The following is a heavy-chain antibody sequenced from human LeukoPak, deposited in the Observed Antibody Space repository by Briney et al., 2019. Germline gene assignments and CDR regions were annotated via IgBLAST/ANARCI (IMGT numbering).Heavy chain of an antibody. D-gene: IGHD3-22*01. CDR2: IGLSGSPL. Sequence: GGSLRLSCAVSGFPFIRFYMSWIRQAPGKGLEWISYIGLSGSPLDYAASVKGRFTISRDNAKNSLYLDMNSLRAEDTAVYYCARKDFSSGSFSYWGQGTLVTVSS. J-gene: IGHJ4*02. CDR1: GFPFIRFY. V-gene: IGHV3-11*04. CDR3: ARKDFSSGSFSY.